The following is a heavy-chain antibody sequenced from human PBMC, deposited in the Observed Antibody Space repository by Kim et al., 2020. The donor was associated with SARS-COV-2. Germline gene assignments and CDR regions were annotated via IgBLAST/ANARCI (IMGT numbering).Heavy chain of an antibody. D-gene: IGHD2-8*01. CDR2: SSSEASGYST. V-gene: IGHV3-72*01. J-gene: IGHJ4*02. Sequence: GGSLRLSCTASGFTLSDYYMHWVRQAPGKGLEWVGRSSSEASGYSTEYSASVKGSFTISRADSKLFMYLQTNSPAVEATAVYYCVNGARSFDLWAQGTLV. CDR3: VNGARSFDL. CDR1: GFTLSDYY.